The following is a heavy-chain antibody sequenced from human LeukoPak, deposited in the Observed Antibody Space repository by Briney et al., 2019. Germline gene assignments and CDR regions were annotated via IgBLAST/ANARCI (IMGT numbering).Heavy chain of an antibody. Sequence: SETLSLTCTVSGGSISSSSYYWGWIRQPPGKGLEWIGSIYYSGTTYYSPSLKSRVTISLDTSKNQFSLKLSSVTAADTAIYYCARGFSSSSTVYYYYYMDVWGKGTTVTVSS. CDR2: IYYSGTT. J-gene: IGHJ6*03. CDR3: ARGFSSSSTVYYYYYMDV. CDR1: GGSISSSSYY. D-gene: IGHD6-6*01. V-gene: IGHV4-39*07.